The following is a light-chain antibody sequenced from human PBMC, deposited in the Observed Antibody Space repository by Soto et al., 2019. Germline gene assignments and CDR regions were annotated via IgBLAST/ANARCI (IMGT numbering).Light chain of an antibody. CDR1: QSVSSTY. CDR3: QQYGSSSVT. V-gene: IGKV3-20*01. J-gene: IGKJ4*01. Sequence: EIGLTQSPGTLSLSPGERATLFCRASQSVSSTYLAWYQQIPGQAPRLLIYGASSRAAGVPDRFSGRGSGTDFTLTISRLEPEDVAVYYCQQYGSSSVTFGGATKVEIK. CDR2: GAS.